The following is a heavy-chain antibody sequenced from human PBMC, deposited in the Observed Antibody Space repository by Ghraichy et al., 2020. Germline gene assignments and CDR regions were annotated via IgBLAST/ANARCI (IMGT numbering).Heavy chain of an antibody. Sequence: GGSLRLSCAASGFTFSNYYMSWVRQAPGKGLEWVANIKQDGSEKYYVDSVKGRFTISRDNAKNSLYLQMNSLRAEDTAVYYCARRPCGGLDGWGQGTTVTVSS. D-gene: IGHD2-21*01. CDR3: ARRPCGGLDG. CDR1: GFTFSNYY. V-gene: IGHV3-7*01. J-gene: IGHJ6*02. CDR2: IKQDGSEK.